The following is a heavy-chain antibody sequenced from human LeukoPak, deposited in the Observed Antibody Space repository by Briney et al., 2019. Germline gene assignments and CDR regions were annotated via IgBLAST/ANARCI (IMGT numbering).Heavy chain of an antibody. CDR3: ATEVVGYGDVHYFDS. J-gene: IGHJ4*02. V-gene: IGHV1-24*01. Sequence: ASVKVSCKISGYTLTEVSMHWVRQAPGKGLEWMGGFDPADGEPIYVQEFQGRVTMSEDTSTDTAYMDLSSLRSEDTAVYYCATEVVGYGDVHYFDSWGQGTLVTVSS. CDR2: FDPADGEP. D-gene: IGHD4-17*01. CDR1: GYTLTEVS.